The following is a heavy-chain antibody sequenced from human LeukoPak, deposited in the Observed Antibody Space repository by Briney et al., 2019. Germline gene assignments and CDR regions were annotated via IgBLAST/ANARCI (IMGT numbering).Heavy chain of an antibody. J-gene: IGHJ5*02. CDR3: ARDPPDIVVVPAAAQNWFDP. Sequence: ASVKVSCKASGGTFSSYAISWVRQAPGQGLEWMGGIIPIFGTANYAQKFQGRVTITADESTSTAYMELSSLRSEDTAVYYCARDPPDIVVVPAAAQNWFDPWGQGTLVTVSP. CDR2: IIPIFGTA. D-gene: IGHD2-2*01. V-gene: IGHV1-69*13. CDR1: GGTFSSYA.